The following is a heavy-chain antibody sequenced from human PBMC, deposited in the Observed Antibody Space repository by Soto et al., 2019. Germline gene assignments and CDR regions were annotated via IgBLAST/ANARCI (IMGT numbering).Heavy chain of an antibody. Sequence: EVQLLESGGGLVHHGGSLRLSCVASGFKFSSYALTWVRQAPGNGLERVSVISVSGANTYYAVSVKGRFTISRDNSKNTLYLQMNSLRAEDTVIYYCGKASTYPLDGVDVWGQGTTVTVSS. CDR2: ISVSGANT. CDR3: GKASTYPLDGVDV. V-gene: IGHV3-23*01. CDR1: GFKFSSYA. D-gene: IGHD3-16*01. J-gene: IGHJ6*02.